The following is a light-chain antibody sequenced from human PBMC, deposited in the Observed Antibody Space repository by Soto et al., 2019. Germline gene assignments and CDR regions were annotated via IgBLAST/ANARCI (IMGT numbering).Light chain of an antibody. CDR2: SNS. J-gene: IGLJ2*01. CDR3: QSYDSSLSVV. V-gene: IGLV1-40*01. CDR1: SSNIGAGSD. Sequence: SVLPQPPSVSGAPGQRVTISCTGSSSNIGAGSDVHWYQQLPGTAPKLLIYSNSNRPSGVPDRFSGSKSGASASLAVTGLQAEDEADYYCQSYDSSLSVVFGGGTKVTVL.